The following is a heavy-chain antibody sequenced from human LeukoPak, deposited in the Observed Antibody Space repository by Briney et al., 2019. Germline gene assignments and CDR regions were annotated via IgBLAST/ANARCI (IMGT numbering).Heavy chain of an antibody. CDR3: ARDPFHFRSGYYHAFDI. J-gene: IGHJ3*02. V-gene: IGHV4-59*01. Sequence: TSETLSLTCTVSGGSISSYYWSWIRQPPGKGLEWIGYISDSGSTNSNPSLNSRATISVDTSKNQFSLKLSSVTAADTAVYYCARDPFHFRSGYYHAFDIWGQGTMVTVSS. CDR1: GGSISSYY. CDR2: ISDSGST. D-gene: IGHD3-3*02.